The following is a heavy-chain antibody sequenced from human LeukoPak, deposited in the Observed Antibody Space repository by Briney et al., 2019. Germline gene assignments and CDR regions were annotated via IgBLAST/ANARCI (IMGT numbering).Heavy chain of an antibody. Sequence: NTSETLSLNCTLSGGSIITSSYYWGWIRQPPGKGLEWIGSIFYSGSTYYNPSLKSRVIISVDTSKNQFSLKLSSVTAADTAVYYCARRDRYCSSTSCYGHRFDPWGQGTLVTVSS. CDR1: GGSIITSSYY. CDR3: ARRDRYCSSTSCYGHRFDP. V-gene: IGHV4-39*01. CDR2: IFYSGST. D-gene: IGHD2-2*01. J-gene: IGHJ5*02.